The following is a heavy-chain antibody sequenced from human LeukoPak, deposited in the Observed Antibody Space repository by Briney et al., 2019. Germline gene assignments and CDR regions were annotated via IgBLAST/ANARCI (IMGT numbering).Heavy chain of an antibody. D-gene: IGHD1-26*01. J-gene: IGHJ5*02. CDR3: ATLGGGYGRKFDP. CDR1: GGSISNNIYY. V-gene: IGHV4-39*02. CDR2: IYYSGFT. Sequence: PSETLSLTCTVSGGSISNNIYYWGWIRQPPGKGLEWIGAIYYSGFTFYSPSLKSRVTISIDTSKNHFSLKLNSVTAADTAVYYCATLGGGYGRKFDPWGQGTLVTVSS.